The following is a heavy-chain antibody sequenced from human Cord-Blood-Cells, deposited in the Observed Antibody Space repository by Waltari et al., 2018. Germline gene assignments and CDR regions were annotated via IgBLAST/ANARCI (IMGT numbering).Heavy chain of an antibody. CDR3: ARQGLTDAFDI. Sequence: QVQLQQWGAGLLKPSETLSLTCAVYGGSFSGYYWSWIRQPPGKGLEWIGEINHSGSTNSNPSLKSRVTISVDTSKNQFSLKLSSVTAADTAVYYCARQGLTDAFDIWGQGTMVTVSS. V-gene: IGHV4-34*01. CDR2: INHSGST. J-gene: IGHJ3*02. CDR1: GGSFSGYY. D-gene: IGHD6-25*01.